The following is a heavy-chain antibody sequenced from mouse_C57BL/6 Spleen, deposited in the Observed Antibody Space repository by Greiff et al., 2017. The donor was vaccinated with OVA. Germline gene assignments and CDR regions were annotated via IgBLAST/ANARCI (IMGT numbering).Heavy chain of an antibody. CDR2: IDPSDSYT. V-gene: IGHV1-59*01. J-gene: IGHJ4*01. Sequence: VQLKQPGAELVRPGTSVKLSCKASGYTFTSYWMHWVKQRPGQGLEWIGVIDPSDSYTNYNQKFKGKATLTVDTSSSTAYMQLSSLTSEDSAVYYCARGRGKAMDYWGQGTSVTVSS. CDR1: GYTFTSYW. CDR3: ARGRGKAMDY.